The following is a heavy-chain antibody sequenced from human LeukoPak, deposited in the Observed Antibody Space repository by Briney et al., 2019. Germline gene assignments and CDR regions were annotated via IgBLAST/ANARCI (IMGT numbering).Heavy chain of an antibody. Sequence: SETLSLTCTVSGYSISSGYYWGWIRQPPGKGLEWIGSIYHSGSTYYNPSLKSRVTISVDTSKNQFSLKLSSVTAADTAVYYCARCNWGNYYYMDVWGKGTTVTVSS. D-gene: IGHD7-27*01. CDR2: IYHSGST. CDR1: GYSISSGYY. CDR3: ARCNWGNYYYMDV. V-gene: IGHV4-38-2*02. J-gene: IGHJ6*03.